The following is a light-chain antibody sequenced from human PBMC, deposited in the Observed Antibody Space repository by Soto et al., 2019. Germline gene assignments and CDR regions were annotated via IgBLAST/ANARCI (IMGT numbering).Light chain of an antibody. CDR2: GAS. CDR3: HQYGSSPYT. CDR1: QSVSSSY. J-gene: IGKJ2*01. Sequence: EIVLTQSPGTLSLSPGERATLSCRASQSVSSSYLAWYQQKPGQAPRLLIYGASSSATGIPDRFSGSGSGTDFTLTISSLEHEDFAVYYCHQYGSSPYTFGQGTKLEIK. V-gene: IGKV3-20*01.